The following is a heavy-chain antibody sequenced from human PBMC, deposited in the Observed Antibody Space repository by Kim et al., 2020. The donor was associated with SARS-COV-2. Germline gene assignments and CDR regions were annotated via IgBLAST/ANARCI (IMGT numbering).Heavy chain of an antibody. J-gene: IGHJ4*02. CDR2: IYYSGST. D-gene: IGHD3-16*01. CDR1: GASISSGNY. CDR3: ARARGLPSVGVDY. V-gene: IGHV4-31*11. Sequence: SETLSLTCAVSGASISSGNYWNWIRQHPGKGLEWIGYIYYSGSTYYNPSLRSRVTISVDTSKNQISLNLTSVTAADTAVYDCARARGLPSVGVDYWGKGT.